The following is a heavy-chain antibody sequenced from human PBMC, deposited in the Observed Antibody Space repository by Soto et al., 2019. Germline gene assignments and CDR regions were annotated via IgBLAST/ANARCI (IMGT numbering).Heavy chain of an antibody. J-gene: IGHJ3*02. CDR2: ISSSSSYI. CDR3: ARDQRYYYDSSGYYAFDI. CDR1: GFTFSSYS. Sequence: GGSLRLSCAASGFTFSSYSMNWVRQAPGKGLEWVSSISSSSSYIYYADSVKGRFTISRDNAKSSLYLQMNSLRAEDTAVYYCARDQRYYYDSSGYYAFDIWGQGTMVTVSS. D-gene: IGHD3-22*01. V-gene: IGHV3-21*01.